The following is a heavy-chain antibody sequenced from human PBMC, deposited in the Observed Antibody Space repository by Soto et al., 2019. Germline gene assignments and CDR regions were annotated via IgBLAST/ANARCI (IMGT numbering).Heavy chain of an antibody. D-gene: IGHD4-4*01. Sequence: GASVKVSCKASGGTFSSYAISWVRQAPGQGLEWMGGIIPIFGTANYAQKFQGRVTITADESTSTAYMELSSLRSEDTAVYYCAREPRTYSIPTMFAFDIWGQGTMVTVSS. CDR3: AREPRTYSIPTMFAFDI. CDR1: GGTFSSYA. V-gene: IGHV1-69*13. J-gene: IGHJ3*02. CDR2: IIPIFGTA.